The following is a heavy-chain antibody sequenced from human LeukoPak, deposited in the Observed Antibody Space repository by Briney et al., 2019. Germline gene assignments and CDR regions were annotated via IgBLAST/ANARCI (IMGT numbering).Heavy chain of an antibody. CDR3: ARRAVGATRGGNFDY. CDR2: IYYSGST. D-gene: IGHD1-26*01. Sequence: SETLSLTCTGSGGSISSYYWSWIRQPPGKGLEWIGYIYYSGSTNYNPSLKSRVTISVDTSKNQFSLKLSSVTAADTAVYYCARRAVGATRGGNFDYWGQGTLVTVSS. CDR1: GGSISSYY. J-gene: IGHJ4*02. V-gene: IGHV4-59*01.